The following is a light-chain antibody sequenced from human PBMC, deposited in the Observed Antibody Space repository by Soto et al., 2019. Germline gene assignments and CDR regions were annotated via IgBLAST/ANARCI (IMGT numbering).Light chain of an antibody. Sequence: ALTQPRSVSGSPGQSVTISCTGTSNDVGGYDYVSWYQQHPGKAPKLIIYDVSKRPSGVPDRFSGSKSGNTASLTISGLQAEDEADYYCCSYAGTYSYVFGTGTKVT. CDR2: DVS. V-gene: IGLV2-11*01. CDR1: SNDVGGYDY. J-gene: IGLJ1*01. CDR3: CSYAGTYSYV.